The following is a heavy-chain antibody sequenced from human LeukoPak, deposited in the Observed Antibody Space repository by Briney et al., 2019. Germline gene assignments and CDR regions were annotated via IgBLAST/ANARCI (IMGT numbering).Heavy chain of an antibody. CDR1: GFTFDVYG. V-gene: IGHV3-20*02. CDR2: IIWNGDRT. J-gene: IGHJ5*02. D-gene: IGHD5-18*01. Sequence: GGSLTLLFGLSGFTFDVYGMSWARQAPGRGREWVSGIIWNGDRTGYADSVKGRFTISRDNAKNSLYLQMNSLRAEDTALYHCAGAWIQLWFNWFDPWGQGTLVTVSS. CDR3: AGAWIQLWFNWFDP.